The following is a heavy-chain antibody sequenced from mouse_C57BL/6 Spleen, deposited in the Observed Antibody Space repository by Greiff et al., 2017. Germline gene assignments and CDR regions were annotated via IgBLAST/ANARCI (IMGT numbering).Heavy chain of an antibody. V-gene: IGHV14-4*01. D-gene: IGHD1-1*01. Sequence: DVKLQESGAELVRPGASVKLSCTASGFNIKDDYMHWVKQRPEQGLEWIGWIDPENGDTEYASKFQGKATITADTSSNTAYLQLSSLTSEDTAVYYCTTDYYGSSYGYFDVWGTGTTVTVSS. CDR2: IDPENGDT. CDR3: TTDYYGSSYGYFDV. CDR1: GFNIKDDY. J-gene: IGHJ1*03.